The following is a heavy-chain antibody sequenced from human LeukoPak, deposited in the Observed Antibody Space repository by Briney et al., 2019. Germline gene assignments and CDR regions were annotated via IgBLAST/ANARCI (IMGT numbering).Heavy chain of an antibody. CDR2: ISSSSNTI. CDR1: GFTFRAYS. Sequence: GGSLRLSCAASGFTFRAYSLNWVRQAPGKGLEWVSYISSSSNTIYYADSVKGRFTISRDNAKNSLYLQMNSLRDEDTAVYYCARGDGWFGELLNFDNWGQGTLVTVSS. J-gene: IGHJ4*02. V-gene: IGHV3-48*02. CDR3: ARGDGWFGELLNFDN. D-gene: IGHD3-10*01.